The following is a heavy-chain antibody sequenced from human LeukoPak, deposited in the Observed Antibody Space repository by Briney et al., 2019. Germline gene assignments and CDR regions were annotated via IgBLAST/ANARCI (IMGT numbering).Heavy chain of an antibody. CDR1: GFTFSSYS. Sequence: GGSLRLSCAASGFTFSSYSMSWVRQAPGKGLEWVSSITSTSDYIYYADSVKGRFTISRDNARNSLYLQMNSLRAEDTAVYYCTRGGDTSGYSDWGQGTLVTVSS. CDR3: TRGGDTSGYSD. V-gene: IGHV3-21*06. CDR2: ITSTSDYI. D-gene: IGHD3-22*01. J-gene: IGHJ1*01.